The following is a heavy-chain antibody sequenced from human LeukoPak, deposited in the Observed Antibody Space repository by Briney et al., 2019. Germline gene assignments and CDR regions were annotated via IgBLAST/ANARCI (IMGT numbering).Heavy chain of an antibody. CDR1: GGSFSGYY. CDR2: INHSGST. D-gene: IGHD5-24*01. CDR3: ARGLRRDGYNY. J-gene: IGHJ4*02. Sequence: SETLSLTCAVSGGSFSGYYWSWVRQPPGKGLEWIGEINHSGSTNYNPSLKSRVTISVDTSKNQFSLKLSSVTAADTAVYYCARGLRRDGYNYWGQGTLVTVSS. V-gene: IGHV4-34*01.